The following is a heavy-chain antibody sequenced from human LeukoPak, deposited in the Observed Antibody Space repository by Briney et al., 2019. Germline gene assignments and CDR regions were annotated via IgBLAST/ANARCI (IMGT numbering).Heavy chain of an antibody. J-gene: IGHJ4*02. Sequence: SETLSLTCAVYGGSFSGYYWSWIRRPPGKRLEWIGEINHSGSTNYNPSLKSRVTISVDTSKNQFSLKLSSVTAADTAVYYCARNHYYGSGSHHDYWGQGTLVTVSS. CDR1: GGSFSGYY. D-gene: IGHD3-10*01. CDR3: ARNHYYGSGSHHDY. V-gene: IGHV4-34*01. CDR2: INHSGST.